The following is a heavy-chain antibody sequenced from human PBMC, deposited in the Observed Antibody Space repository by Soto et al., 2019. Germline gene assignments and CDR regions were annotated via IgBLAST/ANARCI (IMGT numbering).Heavy chain of an antibody. J-gene: IGHJ6*02. Sequence: GSLRLSCAASGFTFSSYAMSCVRQSPGKGLEWVSAISGSGGSTYYADSVKGRFTISRDNSKNTLYLQMNSLRAEDTAVYYCPPLPRAAAGKPYPDYYYYGMDVWGQGTTVTVSS. CDR1: GFTFSSYA. V-gene: IGHV3-23*01. CDR3: PPLPRAAAGKPYPDYYYYGMDV. CDR2: ISGSGGST. D-gene: IGHD6-13*01.